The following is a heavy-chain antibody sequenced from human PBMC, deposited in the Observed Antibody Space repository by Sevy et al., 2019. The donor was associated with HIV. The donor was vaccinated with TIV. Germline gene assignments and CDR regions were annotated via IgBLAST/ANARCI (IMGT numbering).Heavy chain of an antibody. CDR2: ISWNSGSI. CDR1: GFTFDDYA. CDR3: AKSISEDILTGYQDY. Sequence: GGSLRLSCAASGFTFDDYAMHWVRQAPGKGLEWVSGISWNSGSIGYADSVKGRFTISRDNAKNSLYLQMNSLRAEDTALYYCAKSISEDILTGYQDYWGQGTLVTVSS. V-gene: IGHV3-9*01. D-gene: IGHD3-9*01. J-gene: IGHJ4*02.